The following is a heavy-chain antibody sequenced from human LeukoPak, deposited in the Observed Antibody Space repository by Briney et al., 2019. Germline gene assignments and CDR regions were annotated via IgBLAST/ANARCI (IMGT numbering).Heavy chain of an antibody. D-gene: IGHD1-20*01. CDR2: INPNSGGT. CDR3: ARDRFGITGTMGGY. CDR1: GYTFTGYY. V-gene: IGHV1-2*02. Sequence: ASVKVSCKASGYTFTGYYMHWVRQAPGQGLEWMGWINPNSGGTNYAQKFQGRVTMTRDTSISTAYMELSRLRSDDTAVYYCARDRFGITGTMGGYWGQGTLVTVSS. J-gene: IGHJ4*02.